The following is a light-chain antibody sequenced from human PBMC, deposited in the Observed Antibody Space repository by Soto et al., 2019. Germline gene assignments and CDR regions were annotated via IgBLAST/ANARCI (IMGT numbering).Light chain of an antibody. J-gene: IGKJ1*01. CDR3: QHYGRSPWT. CDR1: QSVSSNY. V-gene: IGKV3-20*01. CDR2: AVS. Sequence: EIVLTQSPGTLSLSPGERATLSCRASQSVSSNYLAWHQQKPGQAPRLLIYAVSRRATGIPDRFSGSGSGTDFTLTISRLEPEDFAVYYCQHYGRSPWTFGQGTKVEIK.